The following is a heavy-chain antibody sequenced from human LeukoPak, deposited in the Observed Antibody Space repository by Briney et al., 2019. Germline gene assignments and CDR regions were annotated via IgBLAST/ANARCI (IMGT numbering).Heavy chain of an antibody. V-gene: IGHV3-23*01. CDR3: AKLPGRAADY. J-gene: IGHJ4*02. CDR2: ISDSGGST. CDR1: GFTFSSYV. Sequence: PGGSLRLSCAASGFTFSSYVMNCVRQAPGKGLEWVSGISDSGGSTYYADSVKGRFTISRDNSKNTLYLQMNSLRAEDTAVYYCAKLPGRAADYWGQGTLVTVSS.